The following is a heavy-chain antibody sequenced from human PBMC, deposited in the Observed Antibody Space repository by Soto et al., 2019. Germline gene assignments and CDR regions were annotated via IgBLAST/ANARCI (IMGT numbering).Heavy chain of an antibody. CDR1: GLTFRNFA. CDR3: AKDMVNANSVWDPFDI. CDR2: IGSVGGDT. D-gene: IGHD2-8*01. J-gene: IGHJ3*02. V-gene: IGHV3-23*01. Sequence: SLRLSCAASGLTFRNFAMTWVRQGPGKRLEWVSTIGSVGGDTYYADSVKGRFTISRDDSKNTLSLQMNSLRAEDTAIYFCAKDMVNANSVWDPFDIWGQGTMVTVSS.